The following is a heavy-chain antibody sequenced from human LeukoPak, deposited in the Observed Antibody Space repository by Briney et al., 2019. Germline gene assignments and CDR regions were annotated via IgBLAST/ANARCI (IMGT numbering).Heavy chain of an antibody. CDR3: ARVSIFGVVVHY. D-gene: IGHD3-3*01. J-gene: IGHJ4*02. CDR2: IYYSGST. CDR1: GGSISSGDYY. V-gene: IGHV4-30-4*08. Sequence: PSETLSLTCTVSGGSISSGDYYWSWIRQPPGKGLEWIGYIYYSGSTYYNPSLKSRVTISVDTPKNQFSLKLSSVTAADTAVYYCARVSIFGVVVHYWGQGTLVTVSS.